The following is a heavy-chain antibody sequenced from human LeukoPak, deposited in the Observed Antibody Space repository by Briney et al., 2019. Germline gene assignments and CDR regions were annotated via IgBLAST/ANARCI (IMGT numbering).Heavy chain of an antibody. J-gene: IGHJ4*02. D-gene: IGHD3-3*01. CDR2: INPSGGST. CDR1: GYTFTSYG. CDR3: ARTYDFWTRTFDY. Sequence: ASVKVSCKASGYTFTSYGISWVRQAPGQGLEWMGIINPSGGSTSYAQKFQGRVTMTRDTSTSTVYMELSSLRSEDTAVYYCARTYDFWTRTFDYWGQGTLVTVSS. V-gene: IGHV1-46*01.